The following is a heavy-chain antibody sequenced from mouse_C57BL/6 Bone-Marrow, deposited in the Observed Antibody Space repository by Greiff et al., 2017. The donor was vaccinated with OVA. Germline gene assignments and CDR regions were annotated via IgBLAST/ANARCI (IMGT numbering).Heavy chain of an antibody. Sequence: QVQLKESGAELARPGASVKLSCKASGYTFTSYGISWVKQRTGQGLEWIGEIYPRSGNTYYNEKFKGKATLTADKSSSTAYMELRSLTSEDSAVYFCARKKIYYGNYGFAYWGQGTLVTVSA. CDR1: GYTFTSYG. CDR3: ARKKIYYGNYGFAY. J-gene: IGHJ3*01. D-gene: IGHD2-1*01. CDR2: IYPRSGNT. V-gene: IGHV1-81*01.